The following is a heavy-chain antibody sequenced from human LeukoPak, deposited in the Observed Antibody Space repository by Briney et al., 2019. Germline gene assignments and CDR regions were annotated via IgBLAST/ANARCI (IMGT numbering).Heavy chain of an antibody. Sequence: GASVKVSCKASGYTFTSYGISWVRQAPGQGLEWMGWISAYNGDTNYAQKLQGRVTMTTDTSTSTAYMELRSLRSDDTAMYYCARSPSCHRRSTSCSSRLFDYWGQGTLVTVSS. D-gene: IGHD2-2*01. CDR2: ISAYNGDT. J-gene: IGHJ4*02. V-gene: IGHV1-18*01. CDR1: GYTFTSYG. CDR3: ARSPSCHRRSTSCSSRLFDY.